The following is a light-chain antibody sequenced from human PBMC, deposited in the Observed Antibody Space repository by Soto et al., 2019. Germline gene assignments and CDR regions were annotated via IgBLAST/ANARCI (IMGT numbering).Light chain of an antibody. CDR3: QQYNKWPT. J-gene: IGKJ1*01. Sequence: LTQSPSFLSVCIDDRVTITCRASQGISSYLAWYQQKPGKAPKLLIYAASSLQSGVPSRFSGSGSGTEFTLTISSLQSEDFAVYFCQQYNKWPTFGQGAKVDI. V-gene: IGKV1-9*01. CDR2: AAS. CDR1: QGISSY.